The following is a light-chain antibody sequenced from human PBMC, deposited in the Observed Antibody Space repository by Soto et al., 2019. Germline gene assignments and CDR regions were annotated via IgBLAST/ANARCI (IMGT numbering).Light chain of an antibody. CDR3: QQCYSTPRT. V-gene: IGKV1-39*01. CDR1: QSISSY. Sequence: DIQMTQSPSSLSASVGDRVTITCRASQSISSYLNWYQQKPGKAPKPLIYAASSLQSGVPSRFSGSGSGTDFTLTISSLQPEDFATYFCQQCYSTPRTFGQGTKLEI. CDR2: AAS. J-gene: IGKJ2*01.